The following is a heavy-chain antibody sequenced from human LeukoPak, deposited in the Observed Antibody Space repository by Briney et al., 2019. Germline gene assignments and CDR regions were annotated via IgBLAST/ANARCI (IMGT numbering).Heavy chain of an antibody. CDR2: ISAYNGNT. CDR3: ARSFTPPGAFDI. CDR1: GYTFTSYG. V-gene: IGHV1-18*01. J-gene: IGHJ3*02. Sequence: AASVKISCKASGYTFTSYGISWVRQAPGQGLEWMGWISAYNGNTNYAQKLQGGVTMTTDTSTSTAYMELRSLRSDDTAVYYCARSFTPPGAFDIWGQGTMVTVSS.